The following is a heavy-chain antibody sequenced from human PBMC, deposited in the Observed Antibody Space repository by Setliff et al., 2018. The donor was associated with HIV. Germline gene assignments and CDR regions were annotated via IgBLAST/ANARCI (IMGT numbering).Heavy chain of an antibody. D-gene: IGHD3-22*01. CDR1: GGSFSGYY. CDR3: ARARNISWLGSSTRNNWFDP. J-gene: IGHJ5*02. Sequence: LSLTCAVYGGSFSGYYRSWIRQPPGKGLEWIGEINHSGSTNYNPSLKSRVTISVDTSKNQFSLKLSSVTAADTAVYYCARARNISWLGSSTRNNWFDPWGQGTLVTVSS. CDR2: INHSGST. V-gene: IGHV4-34*01.